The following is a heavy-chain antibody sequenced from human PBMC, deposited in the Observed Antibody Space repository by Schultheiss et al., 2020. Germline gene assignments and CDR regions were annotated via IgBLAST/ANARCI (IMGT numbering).Heavy chain of an antibody. Sequence: ESLNISCKGSGYSFTSYWIGWVRQMPGKGLEWMGIIYPGDSDTRYSPSFQGQVTISADKSISTAYLQWSSLKASDTAMYYCARRGEVRGVRGWFDPWGQGTLVTVSS. CDR1: GYSFTSYW. CDR2: IYPGDSDT. D-gene: IGHD3-10*01. V-gene: IGHV5-51*01. J-gene: IGHJ5*02. CDR3: ARRGEVRGVRGWFDP.